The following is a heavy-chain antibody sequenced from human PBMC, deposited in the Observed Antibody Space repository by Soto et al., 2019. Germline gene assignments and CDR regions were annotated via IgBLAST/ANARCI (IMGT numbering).Heavy chain of an antibody. V-gene: IGHV1-8*01. CDR3: ARGRFLEWLLSAYYYYGMDV. J-gene: IGHJ6*02. CDR1: GYTFTTYD. Sequence: ASVKVSCKASGYTFTTYDINWVRQATGQGLEWMGWMNPNNGDTGYAEKFQGRVTMTRNTAINTAYMELSSLTSEDTAVYYCARGRFLEWLLSAYYYYGMDVWGQGTTVTVSS. CDR2: MNPNNGDT. D-gene: IGHD3-3*01.